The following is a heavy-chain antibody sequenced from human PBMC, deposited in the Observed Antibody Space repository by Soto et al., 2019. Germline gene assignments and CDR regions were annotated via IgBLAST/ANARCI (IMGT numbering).Heavy chain of an antibody. D-gene: IGHD3-10*01. J-gene: IGHJ5*02. Sequence: QVQLVQSGGEVKKPGASVKVSCKASGYVFTSYSIMWVRQAPGQGLEWMGWISTHNGNTKNAQNLQGRVTMTTETSTSIAYMEPRGLRSDDTAVYYCARAQYYGSGSYFNVGWLDPWGQGTLVTVSS. V-gene: IGHV1-18*01. CDR3: ARAQYYGSGSYFNVGWLDP. CDR1: GYVFTSYS. CDR2: ISTHNGNT.